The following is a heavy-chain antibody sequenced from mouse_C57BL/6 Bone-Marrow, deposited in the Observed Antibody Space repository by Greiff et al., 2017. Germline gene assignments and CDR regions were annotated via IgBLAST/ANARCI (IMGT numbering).Heavy chain of an antibody. V-gene: IGHV5-9*01. D-gene: IGHD2-12*01. CDR2: ISGGGGNT. CDR3: ARRLYSVNAMDY. Sequence: EVQGVESGGGLVKPGGSLKLSCAASGFTFSSYTMSWVRQTPEKRLEWVATISGGGGNTYYPDSVKGRFTISRDNAKNTLYLQMSSLRSEDTALYYCARRLYSVNAMDYWGQGTSVTVSS. J-gene: IGHJ4*01. CDR1: GFTFSSYT.